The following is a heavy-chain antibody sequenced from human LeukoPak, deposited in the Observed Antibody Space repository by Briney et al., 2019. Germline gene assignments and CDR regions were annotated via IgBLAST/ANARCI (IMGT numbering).Heavy chain of an antibody. J-gene: IGHJ4*02. CDR2: IYHSGST. Sequence: SGTLSLTCAVSGGSISSSNWWSWVRQPPGKGLEWIGEIYHSGSTYYNPSLKSRVTISVDTSKNQFSLKLSSVTAADTAVYFCARGFRGDNFDYWGQGTLVTVYS. CDR3: ARGFRGDNFDY. V-gene: IGHV4-4*02. CDR1: GGSISSSNW. D-gene: IGHD7-27*01.